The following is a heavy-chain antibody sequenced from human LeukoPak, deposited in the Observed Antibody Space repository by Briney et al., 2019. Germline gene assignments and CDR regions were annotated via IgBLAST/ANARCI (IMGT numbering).Heavy chain of an antibody. V-gene: IGHV1-69*13. J-gene: IGHJ4*02. CDR2: IIPIFGTA. D-gene: IGHD3-22*01. Sequence: SVKVSCKVSGYTVTELSMRWVRQSPGKGLEWMGGIIPIFGTANYAQKFQGRVTITADESTSTAYMELSSLRSEDTAVYYCARDLRYDSSGHSAVPWGQGTLVTVSS. CDR3: ARDLRYDSSGHSAVP. CDR1: GYTVTELS.